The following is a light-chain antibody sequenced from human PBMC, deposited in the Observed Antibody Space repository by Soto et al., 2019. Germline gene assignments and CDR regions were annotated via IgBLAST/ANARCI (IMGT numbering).Light chain of an antibody. Sequence: DIQMTQSPSSVSASVGDRVTITCRASQDITSWLSWYQQKPGKAPKLLIYAASTLQSGVPSRFSGSGSGTEFTLTISSLQPEDFATYYCQQANSFPWTFGQGTKLDTK. V-gene: IGKV1-12*01. CDR1: QDITSW. CDR3: QQANSFPWT. J-gene: IGKJ2*02. CDR2: AAS.